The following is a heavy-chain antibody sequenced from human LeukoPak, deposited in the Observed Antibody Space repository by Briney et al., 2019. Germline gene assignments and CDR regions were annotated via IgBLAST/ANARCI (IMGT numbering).Heavy chain of an antibody. J-gene: IGHJ4*02. Sequence: SVKVSCKSSGYTXIDYYIHWVRQAPGQGLEWMGGIIPIFGTANYAQKFQGRVTITADEYTSTAYMELSSLRSEDTAVYYCASLGKRITMVRGVNDRGQGTLVTVSS. CDR1: GYTXIDYY. CDR2: IIPIFGTA. CDR3: ASLGKRITMVRGVND. V-gene: IGHV1-69*13. D-gene: IGHD3-10*01.